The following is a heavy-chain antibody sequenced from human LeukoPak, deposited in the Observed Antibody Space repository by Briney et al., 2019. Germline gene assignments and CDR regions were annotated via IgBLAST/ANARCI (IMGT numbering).Heavy chain of an antibody. J-gene: IGHJ5*01. CDR3: SRGDDFSGDS. CDR1: GFTFRTYW. CDR2: IHPDGIEK. D-gene: IGHD2-21*02. V-gene: IGHV3-7*04. Sequence: GGSLRLSCAASGFTFRTYWMSWVRQAPGKGLEWVANIHPDGIEKYHVDSVKGRFTIFSDNARNLLYLQMSSLRADDTAVYYCSRGDDFSGDSWGQGTLVTVSS.